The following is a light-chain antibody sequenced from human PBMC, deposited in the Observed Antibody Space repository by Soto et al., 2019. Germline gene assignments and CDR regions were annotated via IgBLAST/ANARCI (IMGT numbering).Light chain of an antibody. CDR1: QSVTSNY. CDR3: QQCYNWPQWT. V-gene: IGKV3-11*01. Sequence: EIVLTQSPGTLSLSPGERATLSCSASQSVTSNYLAWYQQKPGQAPSLLMYGASNRATGIPARFSGSGSGTDFTLTISSLEPEDFAVYYCQQCYNWPQWTFGQGTKVDIK. J-gene: IGKJ1*01. CDR2: GAS.